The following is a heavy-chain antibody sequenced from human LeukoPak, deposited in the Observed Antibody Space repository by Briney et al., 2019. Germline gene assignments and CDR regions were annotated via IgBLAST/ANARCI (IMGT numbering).Heavy chain of an antibody. D-gene: IGHD2-2*01. V-gene: IGHV3-30-3*01. Sequence: GGSLRLSCAASGFTFSSYAMHWVRQAPGKGREWVAVISYDGSNKYYADSVKGRFTISRDNSKNTLYLQMNSLRAEDTAVYYCASIVVVPANAFDIWGQGTMVTVSS. J-gene: IGHJ3*02. CDR2: ISYDGSNK. CDR1: GFTFSSYA. CDR3: ASIVVVPANAFDI.